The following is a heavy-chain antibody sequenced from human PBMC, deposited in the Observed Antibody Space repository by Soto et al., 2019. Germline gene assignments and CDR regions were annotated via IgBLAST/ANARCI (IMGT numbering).Heavy chain of an antibody. CDR3: ARGTADYYDSSGYFDC. CDR2: ISSSSSYI. J-gene: IGHJ4*02. Sequence: GGSLRLSCAASGFTFSGYSMNWFRQAPGKGLEWVSSISSSSSYIYYADSVKGRVTISRDNAKNSLILQMNRLRAEDTAVYYCARGTADYYDSSGYFDCWGQGTLVTVSS. D-gene: IGHD3-22*01. V-gene: IGHV3-21*01. CDR1: GFTFSGYS.